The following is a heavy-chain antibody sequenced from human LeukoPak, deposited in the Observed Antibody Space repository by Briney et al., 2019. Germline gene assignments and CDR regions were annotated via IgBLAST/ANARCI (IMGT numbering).Heavy chain of an antibody. Sequence: TGGSLRLSCAASGFTFSSYSMNWVRQAPGKGLEWVSVFYSADTTYYANSVKGRFTISRDNSKNMLYLQMNSLRAEDTAVYYCARRLLTGYYEFWGQGTLVTVSS. CDR3: ARRLLTGYYEF. CDR2: FYSADTT. V-gene: IGHV3-66*01. D-gene: IGHD3-9*01. J-gene: IGHJ4*02. CDR1: GFTFSSYS.